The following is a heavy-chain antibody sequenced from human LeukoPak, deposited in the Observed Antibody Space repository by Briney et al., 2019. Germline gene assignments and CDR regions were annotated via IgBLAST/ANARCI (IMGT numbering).Heavy chain of an antibody. D-gene: IGHD3-10*01. CDR3: AKELYGSEDY. Sequence: GALRLSCAASGFTFSNHGMNWVRQAPGKGLEWVSGIRTDGVTTYYADSVKGRFIISRDNSQNTVWLQMNSLSAEDAAVYYCAKELYGSEDYWGQGTLVTVSS. CDR1: GFTFSNHG. V-gene: IGHV3-23*01. J-gene: IGHJ4*02. CDR2: IRTDGVTT.